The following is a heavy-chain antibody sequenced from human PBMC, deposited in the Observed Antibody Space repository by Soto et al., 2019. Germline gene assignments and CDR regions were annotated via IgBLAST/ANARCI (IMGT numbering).Heavy chain of an antibody. D-gene: IGHD2-15*01. CDR3: ARGLVVVAASRRYYYYGMDV. CDR2: IYYSGST. Sequence: QVQLQESGPGLVKPSETLSLTCTVSGGSVSSGSYYWSWIRQPPGEGLEWVGYIYYSGSTNYNPSLKSRVTISVDTSKNQFSLKLSSVTAADTAVYYCARGLVVVAASRRYYYYGMDVWGQGTTVTVSS. J-gene: IGHJ6*02. CDR1: GGSVSSGSYY. V-gene: IGHV4-61*01.